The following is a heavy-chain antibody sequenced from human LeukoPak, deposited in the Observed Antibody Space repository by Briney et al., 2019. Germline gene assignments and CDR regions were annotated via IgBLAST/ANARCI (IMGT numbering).Heavy chain of an antibody. CDR2: IYTSGST. J-gene: IGHJ5*02. D-gene: IGHD3-16*01. V-gene: IGHV4-61*02. Sequence: SQTLSLTCTVSGGSISSGSYYWSWIRQPAGKGLEWIGRIYTSGSTNYNPSLKSRVTISVDTSKNQFSLKLSSVTAADTAVYYCARGPGAYVWFAPWGQGTLVTVSS. CDR1: GGSISSGSYY. CDR3: ARGPGAYVWFAP.